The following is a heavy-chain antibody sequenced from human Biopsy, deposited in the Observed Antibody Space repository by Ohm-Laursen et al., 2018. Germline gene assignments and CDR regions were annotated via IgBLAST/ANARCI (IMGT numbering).Heavy chain of an antibody. Sequence: SLRLSCAASGFDFSDYSMSWVRQAPGKGLAWVAFIFYDGSNTYYADSVKGRFTISRDNSRDTLYLQMSSLRAEDTAVYYCAKDRYNYTPIGGFSMDVWGQGTTVTVSS. CDR2: IFYDGSNT. V-gene: IGHV3-30*18. CDR1: GFDFSDYS. J-gene: IGHJ6*02. CDR3: AKDRYNYTPIGGFSMDV. D-gene: IGHD5-18*01.